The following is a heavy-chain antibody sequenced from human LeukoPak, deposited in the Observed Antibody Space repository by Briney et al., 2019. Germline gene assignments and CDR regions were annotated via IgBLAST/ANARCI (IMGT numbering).Heavy chain of an antibody. J-gene: IGHJ3*02. V-gene: IGHV3-30*02. CDR1: GFTFSRYG. CDR2: IQFDGYNK. Sequence: TGGSLRLSCEASGFTFSRYGMHWVRQTPGKGLEWVAYIQFDGYNKRYADSVKGRFTISRDNSKNTLYLQMNSLRAEDTAVYYCAMGIAAAGTGAFDIWGQGTMVTVSS. D-gene: IGHD6-13*01. CDR3: AMGIAAAGTGAFDI.